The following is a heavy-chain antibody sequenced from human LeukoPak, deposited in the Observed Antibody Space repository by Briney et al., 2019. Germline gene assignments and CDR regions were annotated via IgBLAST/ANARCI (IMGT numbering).Heavy chain of an antibody. V-gene: IGHV3-7*01. D-gene: IGHD4-17*01. CDR1: GFTFSRYW. J-gene: IGHJ4*02. CDR3: ARDDTVTTRVGFID. CDR2: IKQDGSEK. Sequence: GGSLRLSCAASGFTFSRYWMSWVRQAPGKGLEWVANIKQDGSEKYYVDSVKGRFTISRDNAKNPLYLQMNSLRAEDTAVYYCARDDTVTTRVGFIDWGQGTLVTVSS.